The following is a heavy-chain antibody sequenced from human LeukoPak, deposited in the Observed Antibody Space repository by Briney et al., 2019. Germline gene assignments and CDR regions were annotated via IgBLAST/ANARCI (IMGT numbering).Heavy chain of an antibody. CDR3: AREPYSGSWYDEGGY. CDR2: ISSSSSYI. J-gene: IGHJ4*02. V-gene: IGHV3-21*01. CDR1: GFTFSSYS. Sequence: GGSLRLSCAASGFTFSSYSMNWVRQAPGKGLEWVSSISSSSSYIYYADSVKGRFTISRDNAKNSLYLQMNSLRAEDTAVYYCAREPYSGSWYDEGGYWGQGTLVTVSS. D-gene: IGHD6-13*01.